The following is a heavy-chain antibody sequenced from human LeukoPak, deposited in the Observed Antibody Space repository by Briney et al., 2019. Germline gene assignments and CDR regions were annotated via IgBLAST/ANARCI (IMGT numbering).Heavy chain of an antibody. Sequence: GASVKVSRKASGYTFTGYYMHWVRQAPGQGLEWMGWINPNRGGTNYAQKFQGRVTMTRDTSISTAYMELSRLRSDDTAVYYCASLEAVHEYYYMDVWGKGTTVTVSS. V-gene: IGHV1-2*02. CDR1: GYTFTGYY. J-gene: IGHJ6*03. CDR3: ASLEAVHEYYYMDV. D-gene: IGHD6-13*01. CDR2: INPNRGGT.